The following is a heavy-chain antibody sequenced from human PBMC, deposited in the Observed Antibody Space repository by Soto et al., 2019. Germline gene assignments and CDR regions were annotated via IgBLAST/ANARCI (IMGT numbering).Heavy chain of an antibody. CDR3: AKDSGSGSYYNRDYFDY. CDR2: ISWNSGSI. Sequence: AGGSLRLSCAASGFTFDDYAMHWVRQAPGKGLEWVSGISWNSGSIGYADSVKGRFTISRDNAKNSLYLQMNSLRAEDTALYYCAKDSGSGSYYNRDYFDYWGQGTLVTVSS. J-gene: IGHJ4*02. V-gene: IGHV3-9*01. CDR1: GFTFDDYA. D-gene: IGHD3-10*01.